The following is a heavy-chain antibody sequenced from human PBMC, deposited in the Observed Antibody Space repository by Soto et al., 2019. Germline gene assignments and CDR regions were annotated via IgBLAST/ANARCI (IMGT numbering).Heavy chain of an antibody. CDR1: GYTLTELS. J-gene: IGHJ4*02. V-gene: IGHV1-24*01. CDR3: ATGTTIFGVVTYRY. Sequence: ASVKVSCKVSGYTLTELSMHWVRQAPGKGLEWMGGFDPEDGETIYAQKFQGRVTMTEDTSTDTTYMELSSLRSEDTAVYYCATGTTIFGVVTYRYWGQGTLVTVSS. CDR2: FDPEDGET. D-gene: IGHD3-3*01.